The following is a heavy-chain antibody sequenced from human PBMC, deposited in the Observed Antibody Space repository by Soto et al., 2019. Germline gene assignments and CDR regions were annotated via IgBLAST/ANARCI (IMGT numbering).Heavy chain of an antibody. CDR1: GFTFSSYW. J-gene: IGHJ4*02. Sequence: PGGSLRLSCAASGFTFSSYWMHWVRQAPGKGLVWVSRINSDGSSTSYADSVKGRFTISRDNAKNTLYLQMNSLRAEDTAVYYCARVPHYDFWSGYYGGRYFDYWGQGTPVTAPQ. CDR3: ARVPHYDFWSGYYGGRYFDY. D-gene: IGHD3-3*01. CDR2: INSDGSST. V-gene: IGHV3-74*01.